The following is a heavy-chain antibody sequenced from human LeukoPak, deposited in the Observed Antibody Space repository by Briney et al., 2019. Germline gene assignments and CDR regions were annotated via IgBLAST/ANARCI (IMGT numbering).Heavy chain of an antibody. CDR2: ISGSGADT. D-gene: IGHD2-8*01. V-gene: IGHV3-23*01. CDR3: ARDLGGSYYCPKGVCSSDY. CDR1: GFTFSSYA. Sequence: GESLRLSCAASGFTFSSYAMTWVRQTPGKGLEGVSSISGSGADTYYADSVKGRFTISRDNAKNTLYLQMNNLRAEDTAVYYCARDLGGSYYCPKGVCSSDYWGQGTLVTVSS. J-gene: IGHJ4*02.